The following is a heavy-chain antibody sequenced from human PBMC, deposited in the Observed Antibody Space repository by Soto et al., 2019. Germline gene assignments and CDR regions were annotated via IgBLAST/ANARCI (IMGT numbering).Heavy chain of an antibody. CDR3: AHVPGSGQLLYSYYYYMDV. D-gene: IGHD3-10*01. V-gene: IGHV2-5*02. Sequence: QITLKESGPTLVKPTQTLTLTCTFSGFSLTTHGVGVGWIRQPPGKALEWLALIYWDDDKRYSPSLKSRLTITKDTSKNQVVLTLTNMDPVDTATYYCAHVPGSGQLLYSYYYYMDVWGKGATVAVS. CDR1: GFSLTTHGVG. CDR2: IYWDDDK. J-gene: IGHJ6*03.